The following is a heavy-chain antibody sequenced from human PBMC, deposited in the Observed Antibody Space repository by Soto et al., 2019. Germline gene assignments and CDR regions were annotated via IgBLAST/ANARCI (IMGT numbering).Heavy chain of an antibody. D-gene: IGHD6-25*01. J-gene: IGHJ4*02. CDR2: ISSSSSYI. CDR3: ARELSGLVGVFDY. V-gene: IGHV3-21*01. CDR1: GFTFSSYS. Sequence: GGSLRLSCAASGFTFSSYSMNWVRQAPGKGLEWVSSISSSSSYIYYADSVKGRFTISRDNAKNSLYLQMNSLRAEDTAVYYCARELSGLVGVFDYWGQGTLVTVSS.